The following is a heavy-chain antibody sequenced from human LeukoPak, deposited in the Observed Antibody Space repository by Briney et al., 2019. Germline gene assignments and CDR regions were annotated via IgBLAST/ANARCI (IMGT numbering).Heavy chain of an antibody. D-gene: IGHD2-2*01. V-gene: IGHV4-59*08. J-gene: IGHJ4*02. CDR1: GGSISSYY. CDR2: IYYSGST. CDR3: ARHRYQLPYYFDY. Sequence: PSETLSLTCGVSGGSISSYYWCWIRQPPGKGLEWIGYIYYSGSTNYNPSLKSRVTISVDTSKNQFSLKLSSVTAADTAVYYCARHRYQLPYYFDYWGQGTLVTVSS.